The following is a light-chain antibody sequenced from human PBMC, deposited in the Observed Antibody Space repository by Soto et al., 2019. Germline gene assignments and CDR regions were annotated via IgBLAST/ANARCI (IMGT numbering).Light chain of an antibody. CDR1: SSDVGGYNH. V-gene: IGLV2-14*01. CDR2: DVS. CDR3: TSYTSISTYV. J-gene: IGLJ1*01. Sequence: QSVLTQPASVSESPGQSITISCAGTSSDVGGYNHVSWYQQHADKAPKLLIHDVSNRPSGVYNRFSGSKYGNTAYLTISGLQADDEADYYCTSYTSISTYVFGTGTKVTVL.